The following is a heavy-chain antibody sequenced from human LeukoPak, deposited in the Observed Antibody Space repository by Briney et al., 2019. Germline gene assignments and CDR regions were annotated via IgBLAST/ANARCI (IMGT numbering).Heavy chain of an antibody. Sequence: PGGSLRLSCAASGFTFSSYAMSWVRQAPGKGLEWVSAISASGGTTYYADSVKGRFTISRDNSKNTLYLQMSGLRAEDTAVYYCAKEPREYCSSTSCPNWIDPRGQGTLVTVSS. J-gene: IGHJ5*02. CDR1: GFTFSSYA. CDR3: AKEPREYCSSTSCPNWIDP. D-gene: IGHD2-2*01. V-gene: IGHV3-23*01. CDR2: ISASGGTT.